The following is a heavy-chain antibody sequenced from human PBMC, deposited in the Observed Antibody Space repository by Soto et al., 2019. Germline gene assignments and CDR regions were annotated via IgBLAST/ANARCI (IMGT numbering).Heavy chain of an antibody. J-gene: IGHJ6*02. CDR1: GFTFSSYA. V-gene: IGHV3-23*01. CDR3: AKDLTGYDFWSGYYRDYYYYGMDV. CDR2: ISGSGGST. D-gene: IGHD3-3*01. Sequence: PGGSLRLSCAASGFTFSSYAMSWVRQAPGKGLECVSAISGSGGSTYYADSVKGRFTISRDNSKNTLYLQMNSLRAEDTAVYYCAKDLTGYDFWSGYYRDYYYYGMDVWGQGTTVTVSS.